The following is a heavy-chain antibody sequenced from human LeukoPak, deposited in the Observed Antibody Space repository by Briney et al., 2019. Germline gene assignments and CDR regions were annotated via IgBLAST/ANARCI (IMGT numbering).Heavy chain of an antibody. J-gene: IGHJ4*02. V-gene: IGHV4-39*01. Sequence: SETLSLTCAVSGASISGSGYYLGWIRQPPGKGLEWIGNIYYTGSTYYNASLQSRVTISIDMSKNQFSLRLSSVTAADTAMYYCVKSGGYGLVDYWGQGTLVTVSS. D-gene: IGHD6-19*01. CDR3: VKSGGYGLVDY. CDR1: GASISGSGYY. CDR2: IYYTGST.